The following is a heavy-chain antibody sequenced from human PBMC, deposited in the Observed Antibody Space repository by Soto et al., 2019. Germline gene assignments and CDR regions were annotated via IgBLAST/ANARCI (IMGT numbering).Heavy chain of an antibody. V-gene: IGHV1-2*02. CDR1: GDTHTIYF. CDR3: ARGDIVLVPASEGNWFDP. Sequence: QVQLVQSGAEVKQPGASVRVSCKASGDTHTIYFIHWLRQAPGQGLEWMGWINSVSGGANYAPRFQGRVAMTRDRSSATAFMELSRLGHDDTAVYYCARGDIVLVPASEGNWFDPWGQGTLVTVS. D-gene: IGHD2-2*01. CDR2: INSVSGGA. J-gene: IGHJ5*02.